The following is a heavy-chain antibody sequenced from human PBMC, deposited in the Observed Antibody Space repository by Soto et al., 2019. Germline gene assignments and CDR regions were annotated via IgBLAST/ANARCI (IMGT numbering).Heavy chain of an antibody. Sequence: ASETLSLTCSVSGVSMRNSYWTWIRQSAGKGLEWIGRISTSGNTNYNPSLNSRLTMSVDTSKNQVSLKLTSVTAADTAVYYCAKTRDNNINYYYALDVWGPGTTVTVSS. CDR3: AKTRDNNINYYYALDV. CDR1: GVSMRNSY. CDR2: ISTSGNT. D-gene: IGHD1-20*01. V-gene: IGHV4-4*07. J-gene: IGHJ6*02.